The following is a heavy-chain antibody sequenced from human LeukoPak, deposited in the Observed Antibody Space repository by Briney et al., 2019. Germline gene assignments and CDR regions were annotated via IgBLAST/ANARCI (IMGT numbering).Heavy chain of an antibody. CDR1: GGSFSGYY. V-gene: IGHV4-34*01. D-gene: IGHD6-19*01. CDR3: ASRIAVAGALVY. Sequence: SETLSLTCAVYGGSFSGYYWSWIRQPPGKGLEWIGEINHSGSTNYNPSLKSRVTISVDTSKNQFSLKLSSVTAADTGMYYCASRIAVAGALVYWGRGTLVTVSS. J-gene: IGHJ4*02. CDR2: INHSGST.